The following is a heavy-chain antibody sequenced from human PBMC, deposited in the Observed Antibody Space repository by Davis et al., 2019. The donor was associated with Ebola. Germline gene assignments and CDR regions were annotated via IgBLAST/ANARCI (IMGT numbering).Heavy chain of an antibody. CDR3: ARDSGLDDYIWGSYHPGNGLDV. CDR2: IIPIFGSQ. V-gene: IGHV1-69*06. Sequence: SVKVSCKASGGTFSSYAITWVRQAPGQGLEWMGGIIPIFGSQNYSQKFQGRVTITADKSTSAAYMELSSLRSEDTAVFYCARDSGLDDYIWGSYHPGNGLDVWGQGTTVTVSS. D-gene: IGHD3-16*02. CDR1: GGTFSSYA. J-gene: IGHJ6*02.